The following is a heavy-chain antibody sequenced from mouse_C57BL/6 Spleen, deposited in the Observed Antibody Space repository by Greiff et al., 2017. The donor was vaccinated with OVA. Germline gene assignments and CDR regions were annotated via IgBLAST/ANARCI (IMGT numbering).Heavy chain of an antibody. CDR3: ARSGAY. V-gene: IGHV1-69*01. J-gene: IGHJ3*01. Sequence: VQLQQPGAELVMPGASVKLSCKASGYTFTSYWMHWVKQRPGQGLEWIGGIDPSDSYTNYNQKFKGKSTLTVDKSSSTAYMQLSSLTSEDSAVYYCARSGAYWGQGTLVTVSA. D-gene: IGHD3-1*01. CDR1: GYTFTSYW. CDR2: IDPSDSYT.